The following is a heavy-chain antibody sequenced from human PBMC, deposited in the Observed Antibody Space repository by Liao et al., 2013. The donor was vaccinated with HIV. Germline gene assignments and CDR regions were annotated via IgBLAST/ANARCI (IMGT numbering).Heavy chain of an antibody. CDR1: GGSFSGYY. Sequence: QVQLQQWGAGLLKPSETLSLTCAVYGGSFSGYYWSWIRQPPREGVWSGLGEINHSGSTNYNPSLKSRVTISVDTSKNQFSLKLSSVTAADTAVYYCARGGDFAELDYWGQGTLVTVSS. D-gene: IGHD3-10*01. CDR3: ARGGDFAELDY. V-gene: IGHV4-34*01. CDR2: INHSGST. J-gene: IGHJ4*02.